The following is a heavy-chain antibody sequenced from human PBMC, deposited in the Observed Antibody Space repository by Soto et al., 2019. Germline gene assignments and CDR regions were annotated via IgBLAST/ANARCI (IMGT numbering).Heavy chain of an antibody. J-gene: IGHJ4*02. D-gene: IGHD2-15*01. CDR1: GFIFSNYA. Sequence: QVQLVESGGGVVQPWTSLRLSCAASGFIFSNYAMHWVRQAPGKGLEWVAVISYDETYTKYADSVRGRFTISRDNSKNTLSLQMNSLRSEDTAVYYSLRDVGWIHTRPDYWGRGTLVTVSS. CDR3: LRDVGWIHTRPDY. CDR2: ISYDETYT. V-gene: IGHV3-30*04.